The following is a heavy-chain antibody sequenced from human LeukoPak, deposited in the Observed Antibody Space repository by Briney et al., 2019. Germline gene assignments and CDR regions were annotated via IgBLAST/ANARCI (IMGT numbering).Heavy chain of an antibody. D-gene: IGHD2-15*01. CDR2: ISRRGEDT. CDR1: TFTFSKYA. J-gene: IGHJ4*02. CDR3: AEASGAYGSTNFDY. V-gene: IGHV3-23*01. Sequence: PGGSLRLSCAASTFTFSKYAVSWLRQAPGKGLEGVSAISRRGEDTYYRDSVRGLFNIPRDNSKNTLSLQMHSLSAEDKATSYCAEASGAYGSTNFDYWGQGTLVTVSS.